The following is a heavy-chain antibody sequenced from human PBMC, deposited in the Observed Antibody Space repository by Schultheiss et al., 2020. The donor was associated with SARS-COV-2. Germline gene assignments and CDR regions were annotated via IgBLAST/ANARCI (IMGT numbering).Heavy chain of an antibody. V-gene: IGHV1-46*01. Sequence: ASVKVSCKASGYTFTSYYMHWVRQAPGQGLEWMGWINPSGGSTSYAQKFQGRVTMTRNTSISTAYMELSSLRSEDTAVYYCARDSVGSNLNWFDPWGQGTLITV. CDR3: ARDSVGSNLNWFDP. J-gene: IGHJ5*02. CDR2: INPSGGST. D-gene: IGHD3-10*01. CDR1: GYTFTSYY.